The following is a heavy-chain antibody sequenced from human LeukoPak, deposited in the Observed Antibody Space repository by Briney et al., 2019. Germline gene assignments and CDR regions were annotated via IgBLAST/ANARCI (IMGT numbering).Heavy chain of an antibody. CDR2: ISSSGSTI. CDR3: ARVSGRDGYNTDFWYYYGMDV. Sequence: GGSLRLSCAASGFTFSDYYMSWIRQAPGKGLEWVSYISSSGSTIYYADSVKGRFTISRDNAENSLYLQMNSLRAEDTAVYYCARVSGRDGYNTDFWYYYGMDVWGQGTTVTVSS. D-gene: IGHD5-24*01. J-gene: IGHJ6*02. CDR1: GFTFSDYY. V-gene: IGHV3-11*01.